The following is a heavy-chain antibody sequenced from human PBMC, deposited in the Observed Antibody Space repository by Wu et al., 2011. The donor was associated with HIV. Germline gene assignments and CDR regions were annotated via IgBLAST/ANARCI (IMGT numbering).Heavy chain of an antibody. J-gene: IGHJ5*02. V-gene: IGHV1-18*01. D-gene: IGHD3-10*01. Sequence: QVQLVQSGAEVKKPGASVKVSCKASGYSFVNYGITWVRLAPGQGLEWMGWISSYNGNTNYAQKFHHRVTMTTDTSTSTAYMELRSLRSDDTAVYYCARAFYDAGSYSPNWFDPWGQGTLVTVPS. CDR1: GYSFVNYG. CDR3: ARAFYDAGSYSPNWFDP. CDR2: ISSYNGNT.